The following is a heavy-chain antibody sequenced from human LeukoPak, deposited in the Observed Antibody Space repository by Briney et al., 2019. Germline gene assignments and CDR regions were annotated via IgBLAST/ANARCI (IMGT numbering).Heavy chain of an antibody. V-gene: IGHV3-11*06. CDR2: ISSSSSYI. CDR1: GFTFSDYY. D-gene: IGHD5-12*01. Sequence: PGGSLRLSCAASGFTFSDYYMSWIRQAPGKGLEWVSSISSSSSYIYYADSVKGRFTISRDNAKNSLYLQMNSLRAEDTAVYYCARDLQSGYDFSYYYGMDVWGQGTTVTVSS. CDR3: ARDLQSGYDFSYYYGMDV. J-gene: IGHJ6*02.